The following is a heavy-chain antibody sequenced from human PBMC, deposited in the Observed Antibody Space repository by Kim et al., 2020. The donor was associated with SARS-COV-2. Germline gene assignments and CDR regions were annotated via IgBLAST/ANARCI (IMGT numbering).Heavy chain of an antibody. D-gene: IGHD3-10*01. V-gene: IGHV3-73*01. CDR3: TRGVGYGSGSYLFDY. CDR1: GFTFSGSA. CDR2: IRSKANSYAT. Sequence: GGSLRLSCAASGFTFSGSAMHWVRQASGKGLEWVGRIRSKANSYATAYAASVKGRFTISRDDSKNTAYLQMNSLKTEDTAVYYCTRGVGYGSGSYLFDYWGQGTLVTVSS. J-gene: IGHJ4*02.